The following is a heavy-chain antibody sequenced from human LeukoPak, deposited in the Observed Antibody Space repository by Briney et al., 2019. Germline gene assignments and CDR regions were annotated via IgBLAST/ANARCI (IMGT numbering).Heavy chain of an antibody. CDR3: ARRFLVGATGFDY. J-gene: IGHJ4*02. CDR2: INPNSGGT. D-gene: IGHD1-26*01. CDR1: GYTFTGYY. V-gene: IGHV1-2*02. Sequence: ASVKVSCKASGYTFTGYYMHWVRQAPGQGLEWMGWINPNSGGTNYAQKFQGRVTMTRDTSISTAYMELSRLRSDGTAVYYCARRFLVGATGFDYWGQGTLVTVSS.